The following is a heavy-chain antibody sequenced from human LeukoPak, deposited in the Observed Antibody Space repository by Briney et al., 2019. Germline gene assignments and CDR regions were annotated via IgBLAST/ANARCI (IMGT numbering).Heavy chain of an antibody. J-gene: IGHJ3*02. V-gene: IGHV1-2*02. CDR1: GYTFTGYY. Sequence: ASVKVSCKASGYTFTGYYMHWVRQAPGQGLEYMGWINPKSGDTYYAQKFQGRVTITTDESTSTAYMELSSLRAEDTAMYYCARYSSSPSKAFDIWGQGTMVTVSS. CDR2: INPKSGDT. CDR3: ARYSSSPSKAFDI. D-gene: IGHD6-19*01.